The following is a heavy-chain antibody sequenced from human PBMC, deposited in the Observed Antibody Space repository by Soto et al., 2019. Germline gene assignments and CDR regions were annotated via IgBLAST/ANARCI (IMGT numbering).Heavy chain of an antibody. CDR3: ARADMSSRSRLVSWFDP. CDR1: GGTFSSYA. D-gene: IGHD6-13*01. J-gene: IGHJ5*02. Sequence: GASVKVSCKASGGTFSSYAISWVRQAPGQGLEWMGGIIPIFGTANYAQKFQGRVTITADESTSTAYMELSSLRSEDTAVYYCARADMSSRSRLVSWFDPWGQGTLVTVSS. V-gene: IGHV1-69*13. CDR2: IIPIFGTA.